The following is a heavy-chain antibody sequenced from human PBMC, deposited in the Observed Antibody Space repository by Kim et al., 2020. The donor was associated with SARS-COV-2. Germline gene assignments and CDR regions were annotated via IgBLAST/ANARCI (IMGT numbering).Heavy chain of an antibody. CDR1: GGSISSYY. CDR3: AGQPNYYDSSGYHTFDY. Sequence: SETLSLTCTVSGGSISSYYWSWIRQPPGKGLEWIGYIYYSGSTNYNPSLKSRVTISVDTYKNQFSLKLSSVTAADTAVYYCAGQPNYYDSSGYHTFDYWGQGTLVTVSS. CDR2: IYYSGST. J-gene: IGHJ4*02. D-gene: IGHD3-22*01. V-gene: IGHV4-59*13.